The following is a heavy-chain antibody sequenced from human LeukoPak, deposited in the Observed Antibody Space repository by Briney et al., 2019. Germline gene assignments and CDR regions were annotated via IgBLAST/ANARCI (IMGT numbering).Heavy chain of an antibody. J-gene: IGHJ4*02. D-gene: IGHD5-24*01. CDR2: IQENGNEK. CDR1: EFTFSIYW. V-gene: IGHV3-7*01. CDR3: ARRGVDGALDY. Sequence: GGSLRLSCAASEFTFSIYWMSWVRQAPGKGLEWVANIQENGNEKSYVDSVKGRFIISRDNAKNSLYLQMNSPRAEDTAVYYCARRGVDGALDYWGQGTLVTVSS.